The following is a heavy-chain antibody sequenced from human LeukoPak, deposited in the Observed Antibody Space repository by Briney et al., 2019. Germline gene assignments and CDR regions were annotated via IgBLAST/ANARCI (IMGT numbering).Heavy chain of an antibody. J-gene: IGHJ3*01. CDR1: GFTFSGYE. D-gene: IGHD2-21*01. Sequence: GGSLRLSCVASGFTFSGYEMNWVRQAPGKGLEWVSYISSSGYTIYYADSVKGRFTVSRDNAKNSLYLQMNSLRAEDTAVHFCVRSRSIAGDGFDVWGQGTMVTVSS. CDR3: VRSRSIAGDGFDV. V-gene: IGHV3-48*03. CDR2: ISSSGYTI.